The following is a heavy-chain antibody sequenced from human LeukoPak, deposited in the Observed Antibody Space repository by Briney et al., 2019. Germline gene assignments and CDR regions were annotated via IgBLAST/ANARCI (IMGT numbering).Heavy chain of an antibody. V-gene: IGHV3-30*04. CDR3: AKDHYDTGGTYSFDP. CDR1: GFTFGDHA. CDR2: ISFDGNNK. J-gene: IGHJ5*02. D-gene: IGHD2-8*02. Sequence: GGSLRLSCTGSGFTFGDHAMSWVRQAPGKGLEWVAVISFDGNNKYYADSVKGRFTISRDNSKNRLYLQMNSLRAEDTAVYYCAKDHYDTGGTYSFDPWGQGTLVTVSS.